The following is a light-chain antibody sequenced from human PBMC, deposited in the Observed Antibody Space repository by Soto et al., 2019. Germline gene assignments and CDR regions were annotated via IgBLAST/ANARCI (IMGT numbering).Light chain of an antibody. CDR3: QQDNSYLFT. CDR1: QSINSW. Sequence: DIQMTQSPSTLSASVGDRVTITCRASQSINSWLAWYQQKPGKAPKLLIYKASSLESGVPSRFSGSGSGTDFTLTISSLQPDYFATDYCQQDNSYLFTFGPGTKVDIK. CDR2: KAS. J-gene: IGKJ3*01. V-gene: IGKV1-5*03.